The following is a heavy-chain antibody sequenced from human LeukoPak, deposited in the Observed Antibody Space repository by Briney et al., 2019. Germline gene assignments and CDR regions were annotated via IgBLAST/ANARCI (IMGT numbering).Heavy chain of an antibody. V-gene: IGHV4-38-2*01. J-gene: IGHJ4*02. D-gene: IGHD3-3*01. CDR2: IYHSGST. CDR1: GYSISSGYY. Sequence: SETLSPTCAVSGYSISSGYYWGWIRQPPGKGLEWIGSIYHSGSTYYNPSLKSRVTISVDTSKNQFSLKLSSVTAADTAVYYCARPTFGVVSIFDYWGQGTLVTVSS. CDR3: ARPTFGVVSIFDY.